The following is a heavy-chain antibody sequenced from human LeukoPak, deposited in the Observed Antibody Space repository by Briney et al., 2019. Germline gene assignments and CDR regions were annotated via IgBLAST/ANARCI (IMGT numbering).Heavy chain of an antibody. CDR1: GFTFSSYA. CDR3: AKNGGSQCYSHLDF. Sequence: GGSLRLSCAASGFTFSSYAMSWVRQAPGKGLEWVSGTSGSGGSTYYAGSVKGRFTISRDNSKNTLYLQMNSLRVEDTAVYYCAKNGGSQCYSHLDFWGQGTLVTVSS. D-gene: IGHD2-15*01. CDR2: TSGSGGST. V-gene: IGHV3-23*01. J-gene: IGHJ4*02.